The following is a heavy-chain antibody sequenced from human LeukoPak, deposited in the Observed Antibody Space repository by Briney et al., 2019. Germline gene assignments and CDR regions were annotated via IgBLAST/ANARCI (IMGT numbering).Heavy chain of an antibody. J-gene: IGHJ3*02. D-gene: IGHD3-22*01. Sequence: ASVKVSCKASGYTFTSYGISWVRQAPGQGLEWMGWISAYNGNTNYAQKLQGRVTMTTDTSTSTAYMELRSLRSDDTAVYYCARDYPDYYDSSGQDAFDIWGQGTMVTVSS. CDR1: GYTFTSYG. CDR2: ISAYNGNT. V-gene: IGHV1-18*01. CDR3: ARDYPDYYDSSGQDAFDI.